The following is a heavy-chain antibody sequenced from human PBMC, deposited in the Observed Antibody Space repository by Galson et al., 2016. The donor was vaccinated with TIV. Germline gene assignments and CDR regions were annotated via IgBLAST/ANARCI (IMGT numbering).Heavy chain of an antibody. CDR2: IIPIFGIA. J-gene: IGHJ2*01. CDR1: GVTFSSFA. CDR3: ARDYPVSSLWYFDL. D-gene: IGHD3-16*02. Sequence: SVKVSCKASGVTFSSFAISWVRQAPGQGLEWVGRIIPIFGIANNAQKFQGRVTITADESTSTAYMELSSLTSEDTAVYYCARDYPVSSLWYFDLWGRGTLVTVSS. V-gene: IGHV1-69*13.